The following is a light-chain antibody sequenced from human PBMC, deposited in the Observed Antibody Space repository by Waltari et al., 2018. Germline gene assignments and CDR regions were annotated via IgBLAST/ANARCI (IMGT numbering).Light chain of an antibody. Sequence: DIQMTQSPSTLSASVGDRVTITCRASQSINTWLAWYQQKPGKAPKLLIYKASSLESGVPSRFSGSGSGTEFTLTISSLQPDDFATYYCQQYNSYSWTFGQGTKVVIK. CDR2: KAS. J-gene: IGKJ1*01. CDR3: QQYNSYSWT. V-gene: IGKV1-5*03. CDR1: QSINTW.